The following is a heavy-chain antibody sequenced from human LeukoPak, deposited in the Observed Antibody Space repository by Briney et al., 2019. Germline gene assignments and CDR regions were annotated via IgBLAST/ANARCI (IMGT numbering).Heavy chain of an antibody. J-gene: IGHJ4*02. D-gene: IGHD3-16*01. CDR1: GYSFTSYG. CDR2: IYPGDSDT. CDR3: ARRDYVWGSNDY. V-gene: IGHV5-51*01. Sequence: PGESLQISCKGSGYSFTSYGIGWVRQMPGKGLEWRGIIYPGDSDTRYSPSFQGQVTISADKSISTAYLQWSSLKASDTAMYYCARRDYVWGSNDYWGQGTLVTVSS.